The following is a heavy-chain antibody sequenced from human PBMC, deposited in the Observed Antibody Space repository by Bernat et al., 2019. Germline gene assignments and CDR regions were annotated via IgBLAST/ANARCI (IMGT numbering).Heavy chain of an antibody. CDR1: GFTFSSYW. D-gene: IGHD2-21*02. V-gene: IGHV3-74*01. CDR3: ARGGGDGPTPRFQH. CDR2: INSDGSST. Sequence: EVQLVESGGGLVQPGGSLRLSCAASGFTFSSYWMHWVRQAPGKGLVWVSRINSDGSSTSYADSVKGRFTISRDNAKNTLYLQMNSLRAEDTAVYYCARGGGDGPTPRFQHWGQGTLVTVSS. J-gene: IGHJ1*01.